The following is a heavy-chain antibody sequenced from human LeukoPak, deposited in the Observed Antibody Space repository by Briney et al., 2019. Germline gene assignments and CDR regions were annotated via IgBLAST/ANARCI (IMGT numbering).Heavy chain of an antibody. V-gene: IGHV3-74*03. D-gene: IGHD4-23*01. Sequence: GGSLRPSCAASGLTFRNYWMHWVRQAPGKGLVWVSGVKTDGSSTMYADSVRGRFSISRDDAKNTLYLQMNSLRDEDTAVYYCTTVEHYWGQGTLVTVSS. CDR3: TTVEHY. CDR1: GLTFRNYW. CDR2: VKTDGSST. J-gene: IGHJ4*02.